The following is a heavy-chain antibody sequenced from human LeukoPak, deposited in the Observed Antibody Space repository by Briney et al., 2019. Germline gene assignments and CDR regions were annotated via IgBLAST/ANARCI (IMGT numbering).Heavy chain of an antibody. D-gene: IGHD2-2*01. J-gene: IGHJ6*02. CDR1: GFTFINYW. Sequence: GGSLRLSCAASGFTFINYWMHWVRHAPGRGLVWVSHINSDGISTSYADSVKGRFTISRDNAKNTLYLQMNSLRAEDTAVYYCAKARYCDSTTCRYYGMDVWGQGTTVTVSS. V-gene: IGHV3-74*01. CDR3: AKARYCDSTTCRYYGMDV. CDR2: INSDGIST.